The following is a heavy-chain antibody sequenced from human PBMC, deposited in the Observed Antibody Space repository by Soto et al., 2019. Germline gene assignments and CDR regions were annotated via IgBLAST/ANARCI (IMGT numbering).Heavy chain of an antibody. Sequence: QVQLVQSGAEVKKPGASVKISCKASGYTFIHYYIHWVRQAPGQGLEWMAIINPNGGSTNYAQKFQGRVTVTSDTSTTTVSMELNSLESDVTAVYFGARSLLQGDFWGQGTLVTVSS. V-gene: IGHV1-46*01. CDR3: ARSLLQGDF. CDR2: INPNGGST. CDR1: GYTFIHYY. J-gene: IGHJ4*02. D-gene: IGHD2-21*01.